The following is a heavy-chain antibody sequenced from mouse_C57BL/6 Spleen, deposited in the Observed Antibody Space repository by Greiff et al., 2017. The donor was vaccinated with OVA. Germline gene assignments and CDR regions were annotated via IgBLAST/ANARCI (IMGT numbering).Heavy chain of an antibody. D-gene: IGHD2-4*01. V-gene: IGHV1-64*01. Sequence: QVQLKESGAELVKPGASVKLSCKASGYTFTSYWMHWVKQRPGQGLEWIGMIHPNSGSTNYNEKFKSKATLTVDKSSSTAYMQLSSLTSEDSAVYYCARSIYYDHDGGFAYWGQGTLVTVSA. CDR2: IHPNSGST. J-gene: IGHJ3*01. CDR1: GYTFTSYW. CDR3: ARSIYYDHDGGFAY.